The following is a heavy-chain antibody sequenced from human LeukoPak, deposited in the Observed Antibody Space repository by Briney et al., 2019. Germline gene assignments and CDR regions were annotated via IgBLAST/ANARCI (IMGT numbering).Heavy chain of an antibody. D-gene: IGHD3-22*01. CDR2: IYYSGST. Sequence: PSETLSLTCTVSGGSISSGGYYWSWIRQHPGKGLEWIGYIYYSGSTYYNPSLNSRVTISIDTSKNQFSLKLSSVTAADTAVYYCAKSGYYYGVDYWGQGTLVTVSS. J-gene: IGHJ4*02. CDR1: GGSISSGGYY. V-gene: IGHV4-31*03. CDR3: AKSGYYYGVDY.